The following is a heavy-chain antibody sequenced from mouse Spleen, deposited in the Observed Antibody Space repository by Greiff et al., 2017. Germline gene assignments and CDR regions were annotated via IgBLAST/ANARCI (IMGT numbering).Heavy chain of an antibody. CDR1: GYSITSGYY. CDR2: ISYDGSN. J-gene: IGHJ2*01. CDR3: AREDYRYDY. Sequence: DVKLVESGPGLVKPSQSLSLTCSVTGYSITSGYYWNWIRQFPGNKLEWMGYISYDGSNNYNPSLKNRISITRDTSKNQFFLKLNSVTTEDTATYYCAREDYRYDYWGQGTTLTVSS. D-gene: IGHD2-14*01. V-gene: IGHV3-6*01.